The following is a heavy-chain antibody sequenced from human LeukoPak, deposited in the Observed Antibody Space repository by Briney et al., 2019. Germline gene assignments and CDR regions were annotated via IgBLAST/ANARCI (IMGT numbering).Heavy chain of an antibody. CDR3: AKDRRGYCSSTSCYKGEYFQH. CDR2: IRYDGSNK. D-gene: IGHD2-2*02. J-gene: IGHJ1*01. Sequence: GGSLRLSCAASGFTFSSYGMHWVRQAPGKGLEWVAFIRYDGSNKYYADSVKGRFTISRDNSKNTLYLQMNSLRAEDTAAYYCAKDRRGYCSSTSCYKGEYFQHWGQGTLVTVSS. V-gene: IGHV3-30*02. CDR1: GFTFSSYG.